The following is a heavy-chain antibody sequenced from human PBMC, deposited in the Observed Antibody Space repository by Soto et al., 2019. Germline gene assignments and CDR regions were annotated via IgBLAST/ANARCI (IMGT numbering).Heavy chain of an antibody. CDR2: IYNNGAR. CDR1: GSSFSTNY. D-gene: IGHD3-10*01. CDR3: ATDSAGRGPFDP. Sequence: PSETLSLTCTLSGSSFSTNYWSWIRQPPGKTLEWIAYIYNNGARKYNPSLKGRATISIDTSRNQFSLTLNSAAATDTAVYYCATDSAGRGPFDPWGPGILVTDSS. V-gene: IGHV4-59*13. J-gene: IGHJ5*02.